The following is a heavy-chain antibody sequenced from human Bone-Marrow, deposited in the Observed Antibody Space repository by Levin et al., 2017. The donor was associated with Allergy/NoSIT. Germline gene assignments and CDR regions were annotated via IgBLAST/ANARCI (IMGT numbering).Heavy chain of an antibody. CDR3: VRGIIGDVRVAHKEAFDI. V-gene: IGHV3-21*01. J-gene: IGHJ3*02. CDR1: GFMFSGYS. CDR2: ISSDSSDL. D-gene: IGHD2/OR15-2a*01. Sequence: GGSLRLSCTVSGFMFSGYSIYWVRQAPGKGLEWISSISSDSSDLYYADSVKGRFTISRDNAKNSLNLQVSSLRAEDTAVYHCVRGIIGDVRVAHKEAFDIWGQGTMVTVSS.